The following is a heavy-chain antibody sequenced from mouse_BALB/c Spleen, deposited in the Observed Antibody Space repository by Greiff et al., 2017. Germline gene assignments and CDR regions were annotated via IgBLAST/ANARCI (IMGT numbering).Heavy chain of an antibody. Sequence: EVKVVESGGGLVKPGGSLKLSCAASGFAFSSYDMSWVRQTPEKRLEWVAYISSGGGSTYYPDTVKGRFTISRDNAKNTLYLQMSSLKSEDTAMYYCARQTGRYYAMDYWGQGTSVTVSS. CDR1: GFAFSSYD. D-gene: IGHD4-1*01. J-gene: IGHJ4*01. CDR2: ISSGGGST. CDR3: ARQTGRYYAMDY. V-gene: IGHV5-12-1*01.